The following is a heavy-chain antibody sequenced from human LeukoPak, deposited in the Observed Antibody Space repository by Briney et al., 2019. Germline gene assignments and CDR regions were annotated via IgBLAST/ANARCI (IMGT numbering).Heavy chain of an antibody. CDR2: IWDDGSNK. V-gene: IGHV3-33*06. CDR1: GFTFSSYG. J-gene: IGHJ6*03. CDR3: AKDRGYCSSTSCYAGDYYYYYMDV. D-gene: IGHD2-2*01. Sequence: GGSLRLSCAAAGFTFSSYGMHWVRQAPGKGLGGVAGIWDDGSNKYYADSVKGRFTISRDNSKNTLYLQMNSLRAEDTAVYYCAKDRGYCSSTSCYAGDYYYYYMDVWGKGTTVTVSS.